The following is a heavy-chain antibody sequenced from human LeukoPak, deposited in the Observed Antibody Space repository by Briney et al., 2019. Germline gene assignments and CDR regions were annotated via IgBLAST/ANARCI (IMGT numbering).Heavy chain of an antibody. J-gene: IGHJ4*02. V-gene: IGHV4-30-4*01. CDR2: IYYNGAT. CDR1: GGSISSGDYY. Sequence: PSQTLSLTCTVSGGSISSGDYYWSWIRQPLGRGLEWIGYIYYNGATYYNPSLESRVTMSVDTSKNQFSLRLSSVTAADTAVYYCASTRGSGYSVYYFDNWGQGALVIVSS. CDR3: ASTRGSGYSVYYFDN. D-gene: IGHD3-22*01.